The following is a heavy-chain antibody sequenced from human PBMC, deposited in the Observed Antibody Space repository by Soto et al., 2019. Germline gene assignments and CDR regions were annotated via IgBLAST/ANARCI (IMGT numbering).Heavy chain of an antibody. J-gene: IGHJ6*02. V-gene: IGHV4-31*03. CDR1: GGSISSGGYY. D-gene: IGHD3-10*01. CDR2: LYYSGGT. Sequence: QVQLQESGPGLVKPSQTLSLPCTVSGGSISSGGYYWSWIRQHPGTGLEWIGYLYYSGGTYYNPSLKRRVTISVYTSKNQFSLKLSSVTAGDTAVYYCARDSQRRAVYYGSGDTYYHYYGMDGWGQGTTVTVS. CDR3: ARDSQRRAVYYGSGDTYYHYYGMDG.